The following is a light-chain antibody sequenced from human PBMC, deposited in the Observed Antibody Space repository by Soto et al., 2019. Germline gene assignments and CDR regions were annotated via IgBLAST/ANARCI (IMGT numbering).Light chain of an antibody. V-gene: IGKV3D-20*01. CDR2: DGF. Sequence: EIVMTQSPATLSLSPGERATLSCGASQSVSSSRLAWYQQKPALAPRLLIYDGFLRATGIPDRFSGSGSGTDFTLTISRLENEDFAVYYCQQHGNSTITFGQGTRLEIK. CDR1: QSVSSSR. CDR3: QQHGNSTIT. J-gene: IGKJ5*01.